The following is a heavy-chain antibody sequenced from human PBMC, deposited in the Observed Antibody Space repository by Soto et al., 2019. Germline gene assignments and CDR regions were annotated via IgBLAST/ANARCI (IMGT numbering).Heavy chain of an antibody. D-gene: IGHD4-17*01. CDR3: ARNHNPRDYGELDY. CDR2: IYYTGRT. V-gene: IGHV4-28*01. J-gene: IGHJ4*02. Sequence: PSETLSLTCAVSGYSISSSNWWGWIRQPPGKGLEWIGYIYYTGRTYYNPSLKSRVTMSVDTSKNQFSLKLSSVTAVDTAVYYCARNHNPRDYGELDYWGQGTLVTVS. CDR1: GYSISSSNW.